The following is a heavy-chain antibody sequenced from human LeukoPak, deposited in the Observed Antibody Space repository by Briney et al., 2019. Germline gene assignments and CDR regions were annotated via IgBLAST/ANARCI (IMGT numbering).Heavy chain of an antibody. CDR3: ARGFGVDTFDI. CDR2: IYCSGST. V-gene: IGHV4-59*12. J-gene: IGHJ3*02. Sequence: PSETLSLTCTVSGGSISSYYWSWIRQPPGKGLEWIGYIYCSGSTNYNPSLKSRVTISVDKSKNQFSLRLSSVTAADTAVYYCARGFGVDTFDIWGQGTMVTVSS. CDR1: GGSISSYY. D-gene: IGHD3-3*01.